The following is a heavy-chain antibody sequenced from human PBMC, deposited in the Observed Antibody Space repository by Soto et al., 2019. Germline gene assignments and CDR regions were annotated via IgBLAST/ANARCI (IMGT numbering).Heavy chain of an antibody. J-gene: IGHJ4*02. D-gene: IGHD2-15*01. CDR1: GFIFSEST. Sequence: GGSLRLSCSASGFIFSESTIYWVRQVPGRGLEAISAVSTSGRSTYYADSVKDRFTISRDNSKNTLFLQMGSLRPEDTAIYYCVKQAHGLDGVAFDYWGQGTQVTVSS. CDR2: VSTSGRST. CDR3: VKQAHGLDGVAFDY. V-gene: IGHV3-64D*06.